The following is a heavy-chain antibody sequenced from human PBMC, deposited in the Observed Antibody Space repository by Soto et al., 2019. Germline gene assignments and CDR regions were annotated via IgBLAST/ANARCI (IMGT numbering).Heavy chain of an antibody. D-gene: IGHD3-16*01. CDR3: AREGDTSEGRGVFFS. V-gene: IGHV1-69*06. J-gene: IGHJ5*02. CDR1: GGTFSSYS. CDR2: ITPIFGTV. Sequence: GASVKVSCKASGGTFSSYSFSWVRQAPGQGLEWMGGITPIFGTVHYAQNFRGRVTITADKSTSIVHMELSSLRSEDTAVFYCAREGDTSEGRGVFFSWGQGTLVTVSS.